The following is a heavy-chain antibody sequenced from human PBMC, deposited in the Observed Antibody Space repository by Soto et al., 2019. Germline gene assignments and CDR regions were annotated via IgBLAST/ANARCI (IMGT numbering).Heavy chain of an antibody. J-gene: IGHJ5*02. V-gene: IGHV6-1*01. CDR1: GDSVSSKSVA. Sequence: SQTLSLTCAIFGDSVSSKSVAWNWIRQSPSRGPEWLGRTYYRSKWYNDYAVSVKSRITINPDTSKNQFSLQLNSVTPEDTAVYYCAREVVVAATYNWFDPWGQGTLVTVSS. CDR2: TYYRSKWYN. CDR3: AREVVVAATYNWFDP. D-gene: IGHD2-15*01.